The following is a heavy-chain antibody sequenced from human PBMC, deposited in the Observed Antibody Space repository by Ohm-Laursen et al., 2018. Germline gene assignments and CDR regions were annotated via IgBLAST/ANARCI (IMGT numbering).Heavy chain of an antibody. CDR2: ISGSGDNT. Sequence: GSLRLSCTASGFTFSTYAMNWVRQAPGKGLEWVSGISGSGDNTYYADSVKGRFTISRDSSENTVYFQMNDLRAEDTALYYCVKARSAVVFAASNHWGQGALVTVSS. D-gene: IGHD2-15*01. J-gene: IGHJ5*02. CDR3: VKARSAVVFAASNH. CDR1: GFTFSTYA. V-gene: IGHV3-23*01.